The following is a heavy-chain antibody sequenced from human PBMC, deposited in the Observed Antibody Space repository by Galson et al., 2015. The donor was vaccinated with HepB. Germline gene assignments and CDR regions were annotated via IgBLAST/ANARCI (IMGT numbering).Heavy chain of an antibody. D-gene: IGHD2-8*01. J-gene: IGHJ4*02. CDR1: GVAFNGHW. CDR2: IHGGGSEK. Sequence: SLGLAGPASGVAFNGHWMSGARQAPGEGLGGGADIHGGGSEKFSVDAVRGRFIMSRDNAEDSLYLRMNSLRAEDTAVYYCARGGLNYFDFWGQGTLVTVSS. V-gene: IGHV3-7*01. CDR3: ARGGLNYFDF.